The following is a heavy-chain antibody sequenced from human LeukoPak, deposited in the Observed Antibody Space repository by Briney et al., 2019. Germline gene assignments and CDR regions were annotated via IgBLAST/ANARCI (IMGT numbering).Heavy chain of an antibody. CDR3: ASSGNGSGTLRMWYNWFDP. D-gene: IGHD3-10*01. V-gene: IGHV4-34*01. CDR2: IDHSGNT. Sequence: ASETLSLTCAVSGGSFSGHYWSWIRQSPGEGLEWIGEIDHSGNTNYNPSLKGRLTISVDTSKNQFSLKLSSVTAADTAVYYCASSGNGSGTLRMWYNWFDPWGQGTLVTVSS. CDR1: GGSFSGHY. J-gene: IGHJ5*02.